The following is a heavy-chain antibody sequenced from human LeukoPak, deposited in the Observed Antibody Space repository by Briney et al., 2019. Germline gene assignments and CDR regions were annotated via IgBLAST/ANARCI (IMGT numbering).Heavy chain of an antibody. CDR2: IYHSGST. CDR3: ATGYSSGWYEGFDY. Sequence: PSQTLSLTCTVSGGSISSGGYYWSWIRQPPGKGLEWIGYIYHSGSTYYNPSLKSRVTISVDRSKNQFSLKLSSVTAADTAVYYCATGYSSGWYEGFDYWGQGTLVTVSS. D-gene: IGHD6-19*01. CDR1: GGSISSGGYY. V-gene: IGHV4-30-2*01. J-gene: IGHJ4*02.